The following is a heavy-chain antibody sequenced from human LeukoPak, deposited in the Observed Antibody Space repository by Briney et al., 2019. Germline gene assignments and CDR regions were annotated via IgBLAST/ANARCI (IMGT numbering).Heavy chain of an antibody. V-gene: IGHV3-11*04. CDR1: GFTFSDHH. Sequence: PGGSLRLSCAASGFTFSDHHMTWIRQAPGKGLEWLSYISSNGSNMYFTDSVKGRFTISRDNAKNSLYLQMTSLRGEDTAIYYCARVHSPRILVWPPDHSYYHIDVWGKGTTVTVSS. D-gene: IGHD3-3*01. CDR2: ISSNGSNM. CDR3: ARVHSPRILVWPPDHSYYHIDV. J-gene: IGHJ6*03.